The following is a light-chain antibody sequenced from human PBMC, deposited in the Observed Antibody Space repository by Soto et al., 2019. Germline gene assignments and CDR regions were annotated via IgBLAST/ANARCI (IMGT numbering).Light chain of an antibody. V-gene: IGKV1-9*01. CDR2: AAP. CDR3: QHSNSYPLT. Sequence: IRLARCREFLSASVGARLSITYRASQGISSSLTWYQQRAGKAPKFLSYAAPTLQSGAPSRFSGRGSGTHFALTCSSRMPEDFVSCYWQHSNSYPLTFGGGTKVDIK. CDR1: QGISSS. J-gene: IGKJ4*02.